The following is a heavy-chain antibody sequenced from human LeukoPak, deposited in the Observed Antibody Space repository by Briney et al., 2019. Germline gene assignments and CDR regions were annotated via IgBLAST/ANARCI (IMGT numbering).Heavy chain of an antibody. CDR2: FYDSGTT. D-gene: IGHD2/OR15-2a*01. V-gene: IGHV4-59*12. CDR3: ASLIVLVPLNMRNDVFDI. J-gene: IGHJ3*02. CDR1: GGSISGYY. Sequence: SETLSLTCTVSGGSISGYYWSWIRQPPGKGLEWIGHFYDSGTTEYNPSLKSRLSISVDTSKNQFSLILTSVTAADTAVYCCASLIVLVPLNMRNDVFDIWGQGTMVTVSS.